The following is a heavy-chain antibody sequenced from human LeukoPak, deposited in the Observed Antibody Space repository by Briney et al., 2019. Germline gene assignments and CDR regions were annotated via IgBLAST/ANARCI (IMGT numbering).Heavy chain of an antibody. CDR3: AKDPLERYCSSTSCYKTSAFDI. Sequence: GGSLRLSCAASGFTVSSNYMSWVRQAPGKGLEWVSVIYSGGSTYYADSVKGRFTISRDNSKNTLYLQMNSLRAEDTAVYYCAKDPLERYCSSTSCYKTSAFDIWGQGTMVTVSS. CDR2: IYSGGST. V-gene: IGHV3-53*05. J-gene: IGHJ3*02. D-gene: IGHD2-2*01. CDR1: GFTVSSNY.